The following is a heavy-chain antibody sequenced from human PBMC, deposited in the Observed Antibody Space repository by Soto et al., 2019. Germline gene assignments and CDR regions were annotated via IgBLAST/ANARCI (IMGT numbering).Heavy chain of an antibody. D-gene: IGHD3-10*02. CDR2: IYVSGIN. J-gene: IGHJ5*02. CDR3: ARAAKFGELYH. V-gene: IGHV4-4*07. CDR1: GVSIRSYY. Sequence: SETLSLTCTVSGVSIRSYYWSWVRQSAGKGLEWIGRIYVSGINNYNPSLRSRVTMSEDTSKNQLSLTLTSVTAADTAIYYCARAAKFGELYHWGQGTPATVSS.